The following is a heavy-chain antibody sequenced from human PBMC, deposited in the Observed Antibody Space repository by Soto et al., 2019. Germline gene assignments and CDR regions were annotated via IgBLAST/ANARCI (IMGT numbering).Heavy chain of an antibody. J-gene: IGHJ6*02. V-gene: IGHV1-58*01. CDR1: GFTFTSSA. D-gene: IGHD2-2*01. Sequence: GASVKVSCKASGFTFTSSAVRWVRQARGQRLEWIGWIVVGSGNTNYAQKFQERVTITRDMSTSTAYMELSSLRSEDTAVYYCAAEYQLLLSRYGMDVWGQGTTVTVSS. CDR3: AAEYQLLLSRYGMDV. CDR2: IVVGSGNT.